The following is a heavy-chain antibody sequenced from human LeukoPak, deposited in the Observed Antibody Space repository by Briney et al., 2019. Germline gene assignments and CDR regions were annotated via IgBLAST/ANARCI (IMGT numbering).Heavy chain of an antibody. CDR3: ARDLTNYFDY. CDR1: GFTFSNNA. CDR2: ISSSGGTM. Sequence: GGSLRLSCAASGFTFSNNAMTWVRQAPGRGLEWVSYISSSGGTMYYADSVKGRFTISRDNAKNSLYLQMNSLRAEDTAVYYCARDLTNYFDYWGQGTLVTVSS. D-gene: IGHD4/OR15-4a*01. V-gene: IGHV3-48*03. J-gene: IGHJ4*02.